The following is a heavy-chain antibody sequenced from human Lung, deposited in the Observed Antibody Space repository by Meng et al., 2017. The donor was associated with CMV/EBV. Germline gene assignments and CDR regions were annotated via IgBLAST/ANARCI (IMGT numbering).Heavy chain of an antibody. D-gene: IGHD2-2*01. CDR1: GYSFTTYA. V-gene: IGHV1-3*01. J-gene: IGHJ4*02. Sequence: QVQLVQSGAEVKKPGASVKVSCKASGYSFTTYAMHWVRQAPGQRLEWMGWINAGNGNTKYSEKFQSRVTITRDTAASTAYMELSSLRSEDTAVYYRARTGCSSSSCYDYWGQGTLVTVSS. CDR3: ARTGCSSSSCYDY. CDR2: INAGNGNT.